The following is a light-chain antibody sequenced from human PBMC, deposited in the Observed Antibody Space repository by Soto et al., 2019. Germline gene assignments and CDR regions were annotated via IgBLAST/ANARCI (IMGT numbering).Light chain of an antibody. CDR3: QQYNNWPWT. V-gene: IGKV3-15*01. J-gene: IGKJ1*01. Sequence: EILMTQSPATLSVSPGERATLSCRASQSVATNLAWYQQKPGQPPRLLIYGASTRATGISARFSGSGSGTEFTLTISSLQSVDFAVYSCQQYNNWPWTLGQGTKVDSK. CDR1: QSVATN. CDR2: GAS.